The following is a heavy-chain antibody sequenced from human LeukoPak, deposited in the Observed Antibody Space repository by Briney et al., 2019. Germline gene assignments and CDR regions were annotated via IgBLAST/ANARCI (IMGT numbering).Heavy chain of an antibody. CDR2: IYYSGST. J-gene: IGHJ5*02. CDR1: GGSISSYY. CDR3: ARTRITMVRGVISWFDP. D-gene: IGHD3-10*01. Sequence: SETLSLTCTVSGGSISSYYWSWIRQPPGKGLEWIGYIYYSGSTNYNPSLKSRVTISVDTSKNQFSLKLSSVTAADTAVYYCARTRITMVRGVISWFDPWGQGTLVTASS. V-gene: IGHV4-59*01.